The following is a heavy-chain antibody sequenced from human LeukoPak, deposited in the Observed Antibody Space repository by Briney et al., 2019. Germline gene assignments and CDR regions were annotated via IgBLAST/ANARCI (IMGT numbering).Heavy chain of an antibody. J-gene: IGHJ5*02. CDR3: AREQTTVTTFGFDP. CDR1: GFTFSSYS. V-gene: IGHV3-21*01. D-gene: IGHD4-17*01. Sequence: GGTLRLSCAASGFTFSSYSMNWVRQAPGKGLEWVSSISSSSSYIYYAVSVKGRFTISRDNAKNSLYLQMNSLRAEDTAVYYCAREQTTVTTFGFDPWGQGTLVTVSS. CDR2: ISSSSSYI.